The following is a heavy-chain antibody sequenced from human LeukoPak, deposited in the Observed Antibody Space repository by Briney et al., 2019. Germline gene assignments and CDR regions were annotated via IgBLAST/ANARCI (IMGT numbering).Heavy chain of an antibody. D-gene: IGHD3-22*01. CDR2: IYHSGST. CDR1: GYSISSGYY. CDR3: ARDDRRYYDSSGYYSSDSDP. J-gene: IGHJ5*02. V-gene: IGHV4-38-2*02. Sequence: PSETLSLTCTVSGYSISSGYYWGWIRQPPGKGLEWIGSIYHSGSTYYNPSLKSRVTISVDTSKNQFSLKLSSVTAADTAVYYCARDDRRYYDSSGYYSSDSDPWGQGTLVTVSS.